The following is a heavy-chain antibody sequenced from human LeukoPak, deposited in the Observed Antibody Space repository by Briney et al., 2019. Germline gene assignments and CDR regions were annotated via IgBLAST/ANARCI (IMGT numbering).Heavy chain of an antibody. D-gene: IGHD3-3*01. CDR3: ARAMNRSGDYLGFDP. J-gene: IGHJ5*02. V-gene: IGHV4-4*02. CDR1: SGSIFSSNW. Sequence: SGTLSLTCAVSSGSIFSSNWWSWVRQPPGKGLEWIGQIFHSGSTTYSPSLKSRVTISVDKSKNQFSLRLTSMTAADTAVYYCARAMNRSGDYLGFDPWGLGIVVTVSS. CDR2: IFHSGST.